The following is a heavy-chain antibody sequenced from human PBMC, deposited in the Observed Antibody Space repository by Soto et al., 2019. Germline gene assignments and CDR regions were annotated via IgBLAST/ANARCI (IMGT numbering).Heavy chain of an antibody. J-gene: IGHJ4*02. CDR3: ARDGMTTGDT. Sequence: SESLSLTCLVSGVSVSSYTWSWVRQPANKGLEWIGRVFSSVSATYNPSLKSRVTITMDTPENRISLKLDSVTAADAGVYYCARDGMTTGDTWGPGTAVTVSS. CDR1: GVSVSSYT. CDR2: VFSSVSA. V-gene: IGHV4-4*07. D-gene: IGHD2-21*02.